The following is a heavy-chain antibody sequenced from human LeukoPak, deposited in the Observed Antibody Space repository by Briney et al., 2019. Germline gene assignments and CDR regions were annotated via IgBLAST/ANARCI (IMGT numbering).Heavy chain of an antibody. J-gene: IGHJ4*02. CDR1: GYTLTELS. CDR3: ARTPTANIVLVKADFFEV. CDR2: FDPEDGET. V-gene: IGHV1-24*01. Sequence: RASVKVSCKVSGYTLTELSMHWVRQAPGKGLEWMGGFDPEDGETIYAQKFQGRVTMTEDTSTDTAYMELSSLRSEDTAVYYCARTPTANIVLVKADFFEVWGQGTLVTVSS. D-gene: IGHD2-8*02.